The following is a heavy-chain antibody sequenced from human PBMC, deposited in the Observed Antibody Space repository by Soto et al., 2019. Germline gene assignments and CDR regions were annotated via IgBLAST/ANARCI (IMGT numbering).Heavy chain of an antibody. J-gene: IGHJ6*03. CDR2: INAGNGNT. CDR3: ARDSTGYSSSWLYYYYYFMDV. D-gene: IGHD6-13*01. CDR1: GYTFTSYA. V-gene: IGHV1-3*01. Sequence: VQLVQSGAEVKKPGASVKVSCKASGYTFTSYAMHWVRQAPGQRLEWMGWINAGNGNTKYSQMFQGRVTITRDTSASTAYMELSSLRSEDTAVYYCARDSTGYSSSWLYYYYYFMDVWGKGTTVTVSS.